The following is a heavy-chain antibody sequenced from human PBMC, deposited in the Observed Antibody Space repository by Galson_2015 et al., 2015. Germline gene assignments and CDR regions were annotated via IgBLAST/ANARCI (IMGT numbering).Heavy chain of an antibody. D-gene: IGHD4-23*01. CDR3: ARGWGGLGYGGNPAYFDS. CDR1: GYTFTTYY. Sequence: SVKVSCKASGYTFTTYYMHWVRQAPGQGLEWMGIINPSGGTTSYAQKFQGRVTLTTDTSTTTVSMDLSSLRSDDTAVYYCARGWGGLGYGGNPAYFDSWGLGTLVTVSS. V-gene: IGHV1-46*01. CDR2: INPSGGTT. J-gene: IGHJ4*02.